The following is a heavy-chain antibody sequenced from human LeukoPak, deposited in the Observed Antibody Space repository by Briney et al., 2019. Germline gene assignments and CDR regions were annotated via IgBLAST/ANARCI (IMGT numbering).Heavy chain of an antibody. CDR3: ARAHGSGSYYPPVDY. J-gene: IGHJ4*02. Sequence: ASVKVSCKASGYTFTSYGISWVRQAPGQGLAWMGWISAYNGNTNYAQKLQGRVTMTTDTSTSTAYMELRSLRSDDTAVYYCARAHGSGSYYPPVDYWGQGTLVTVSS. D-gene: IGHD3-10*01. V-gene: IGHV1-18*01. CDR2: ISAYNGNT. CDR1: GYTFTSYG.